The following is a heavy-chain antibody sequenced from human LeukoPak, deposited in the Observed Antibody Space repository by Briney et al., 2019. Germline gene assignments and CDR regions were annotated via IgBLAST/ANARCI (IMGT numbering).Heavy chain of an antibody. V-gene: IGHV3-11*04. CDR3: ARDMEPDAFDI. D-gene: IGHD1-1*01. CDR1: GFTFSDYY. Sequence: GGSLRLSCAASGFTFSDYYMSWIRQAPGKGLEWVSYISSSGTAIYYADSVKGRFTISRDTAKNSLYLQMNSLRAEDTALYYCARDMEPDAFDIWGQGTMVTVSS. J-gene: IGHJ3*02. CDR2: ISSSGTAI.